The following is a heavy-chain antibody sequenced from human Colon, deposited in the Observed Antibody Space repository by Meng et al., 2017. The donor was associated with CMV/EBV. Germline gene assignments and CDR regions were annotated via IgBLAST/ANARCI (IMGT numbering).Heavy chain of an antibody. Sequence: GESLKISCVASGFTFSNYWMSWVRQAPGKGLEWVANIREDGNKKYYVASLKGRFTISRDNSKNTLYLQMNSLRAEDTAVYYCAKMYWQQLVRRGYFDYWGQGTLVTAPQ. J-gene: IGHJ4*02. CDR1: GFTFSNYW. CDR2: IREDGNKK. CDR3: AKMYWQQLVRRGYFDY. D-gene: IGHD6-13*01. V-gene: IGHV3-7*03.